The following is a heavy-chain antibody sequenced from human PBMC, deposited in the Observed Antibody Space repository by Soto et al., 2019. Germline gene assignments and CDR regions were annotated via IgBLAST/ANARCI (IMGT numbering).Heavy chain of an antibody. CDR3: ARVAY. J-gene: IGHJ4*02. V-gene: IGHV3-21*01. CDR2: ISSGSSDT. CDR1: GFTFSSYS. Sequence: PGGSLRLSCVASGFTFSSYSVNWVRQAPGMGLEWVSSISSGSSDTWYADSVKGRFIISRDNAQNSLFLQMNTLRPEDTAMYYCARVAYWGPGTQVTVSS.